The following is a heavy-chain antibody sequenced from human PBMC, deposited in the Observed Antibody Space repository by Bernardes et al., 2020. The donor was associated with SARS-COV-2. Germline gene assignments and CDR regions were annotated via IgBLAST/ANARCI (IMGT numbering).Heavy chain of an antibody. Sequence: GGSLRLSCVASGFTFSIYSMNWVRQAPGKGLEWVSSISGNSDYIYYADSVKGRFTTSRDNAKNSLYLQMNSLRAEDTAVYYCARVLWGEYGVDVWGQGTTVTVSS. J-gene: IGHJ6*02. D-gene: IGHD2-21*01. V-gene: IGHV3-21*01. CDR2: ISGNSDYI. CDR1: GFTFSIYS. CDR3: ARVLWGEYGVDV.